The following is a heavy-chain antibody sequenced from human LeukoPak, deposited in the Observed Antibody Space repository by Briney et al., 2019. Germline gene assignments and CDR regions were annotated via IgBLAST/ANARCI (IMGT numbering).Heavy chain of an antibody. D-gene: IGHD1-26*01. V-gene: IGHV4-38-2*02. Sequence: AETLSLTCTVSGYSISSCDYRGWMRPPPGKGLEWIGTSYRSGSTDFNPSLRGRVTISVDTSKNQFSLKLSTVTAADPAVYYCARAGAGYYYYYTDVWGKGTPVTVSS. J-gene: IGHJ6*03. CDR3: ARAGAGYYYYYTDV. CDR2: SYRSGST. CDR1: GYSISSCDY.